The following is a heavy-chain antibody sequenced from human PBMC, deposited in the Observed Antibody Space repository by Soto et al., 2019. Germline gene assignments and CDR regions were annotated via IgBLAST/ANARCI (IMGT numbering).Heavy chain of an antibody. CDR3: ARGLDWVFDY. CDR1: GFTFSSYS. Sequence: EVQLVESGGGLVKPGGSLRLSCAASGFTFSSYSMNWVRQAPGKGLEWVSSISSSSSYIYYADSVKGRVTISRDNAKNSLYLQMNSLRAEDTAVYYCARGLDWVFDYWGQGTLVTVSS. J-gene: IGHJ4*02. D-gene: IGHD2-21*01. V-gene: IGHV3-21*01. CDR2: ISSSSSYI.